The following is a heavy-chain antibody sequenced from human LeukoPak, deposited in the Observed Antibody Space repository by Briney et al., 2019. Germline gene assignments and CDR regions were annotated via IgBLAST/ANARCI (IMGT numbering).Heavy chain of an antibody. Sequence: ASVKVSCKASGYTFTGFYIHWVRQAPGQGLEWMGWINPNSGGTKYAQRFQGRVTMTRDTSISTAYMELNSLRSDDTAVYHCARVHYYGSGRRNYYYGMDVWGQGTTVTVSS. V-gene: IGHV1-2*02. D-gene: IGHD3-10*01. CDR1: GYTFTGFY. CDR2: INPNSGGT. J-gene: IGHJ6*02. CDR3: ARVHYYGSGRRNYYYGMDV.